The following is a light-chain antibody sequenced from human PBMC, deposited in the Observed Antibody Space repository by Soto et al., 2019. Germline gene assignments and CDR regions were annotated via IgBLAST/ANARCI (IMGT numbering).Light chain of an antibody. CDR3: QQYNTYSRD. Sequence: DIPMTQSPSTLSASIGDRVTISCRASQGIEKWLAWYQQRPGKAPHLLIYKASTLQNGVPSRFSGSGSGTDFTPTIDGLQPDDFATYFCQQYNTYSRDFGGGTKVDI. CDR1: QGIEKW. J-gene: IGKJ4*01. CDR2: KAS. V-gene: IGKV1-5*03.